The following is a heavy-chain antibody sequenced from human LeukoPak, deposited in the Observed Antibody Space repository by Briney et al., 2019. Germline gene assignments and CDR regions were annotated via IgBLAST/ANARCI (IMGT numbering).Heavy chain of an antibody. J-gene: IGHJ3*02. CDR1: GYTFTGYY. Sequence: ASVKVSCKASGYTFTGYYMHWVRQAPGQGLEWMGWINPNSGGTNYAQKFQGRVTMTRDTSISTAYMELSRLRSDDTAVYYCASGREYCSGGSCYSSDDAFDNWGQGTMVTVSS. D-gene: IGHD2-15*01. CDR3: ASGREYCSGGSCYSSDDAFDN. V-gene: IGHV1-2*02. CDR2: INPNSGGT.